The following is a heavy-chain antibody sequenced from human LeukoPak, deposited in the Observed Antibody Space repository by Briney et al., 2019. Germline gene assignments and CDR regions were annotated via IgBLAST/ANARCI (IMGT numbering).Heavy chain of an antibody. CDR3: CGSGSYGVFDY. CDR2: IYYSGST. D-gene: IGHD3-10*01. J-gene: IGHJ4*02. Sequence: ASETLSLTCTVSGGSVSSGSYYWSWIRQPPGKGLEWIGYIYYSGSTNYSPSLKSRLTISVDTSKSQFSLTLTSVTAADTALYYCCGSGSYGVFDYWGQGTLVTVSS. V-gene: IGHV4-61*01. CDR1: GGSVSSGSYY.